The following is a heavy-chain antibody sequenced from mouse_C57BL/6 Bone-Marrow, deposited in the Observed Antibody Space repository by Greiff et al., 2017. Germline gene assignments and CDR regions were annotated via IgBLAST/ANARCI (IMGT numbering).Heavy chain of an antibody. CDR3: ARSWDYDKRAWFAY. CDR1: GYTFTSYW. D-gene: IGHD2-4*01. Sequence: VQLQQPGAELVKPGASVKLSCKASGYTFTSYWMHWVKQRPGKGLEWIGQIYPGDGDTNYNGKFKGKATLTADKSSSTAYMQLSRLTSEDSAVYFGARSWDYDKRAWFAYWGQGTLVTVSA. J-gene: IGHJ3*01. CDR2: IYPGDGDT. V-gene: IGHV1-80*01.